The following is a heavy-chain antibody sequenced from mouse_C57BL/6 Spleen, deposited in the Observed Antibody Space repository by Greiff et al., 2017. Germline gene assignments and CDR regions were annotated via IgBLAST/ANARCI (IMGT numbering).Heavy chain of an antibody. CDR1: GFTFSSYA. CDR3: TRGDYDLYYAMDY. V-gene: IGHV5-9-1*02. CDR2: ISSGGDYI. J-gene: IGHJ4*01. D-gene: IGHD2-4*01. Sequence: EVMLVESGEGLVKPGGSLKLSCAASGFTFSSYAMSWVRQTPEKRLEWVAYISSGGDYIYYADTVKGRFTISRDNARNTLYLQMSSLKSEDTAMYYCTRGDYDLYYAMDYWGQGTSVTVSS.